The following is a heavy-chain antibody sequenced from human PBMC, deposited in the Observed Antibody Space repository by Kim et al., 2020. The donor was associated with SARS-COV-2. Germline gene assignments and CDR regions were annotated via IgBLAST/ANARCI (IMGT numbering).Heavy chain of an antibody. J-gene: IGHJ5*01. CDR2: ISTGGSTK. V-gene: IGHV3-48*03. CDR3: ARETGSRNWFDS. Sequence: GGSLRLSCAASGFIFSSYEMNWVRQAPGKGLEWVSYISTGGSTKYYADSVEGRFTISRDNAKNSLYVQMNSLRAEDTALYYCARETGSRNWFDSWGQGTLVTVSS. CDR1: GFIFSSYE. D-gene: IGHD1-26*01.